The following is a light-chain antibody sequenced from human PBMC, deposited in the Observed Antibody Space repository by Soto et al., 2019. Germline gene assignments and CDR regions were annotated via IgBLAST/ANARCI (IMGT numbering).Light chain of an antibody. CDR1: SSNIGSNT. Sequence: QSVLTQPPSASGTPGQRVTISCCGSSSNIGSNTVNWYQQLPGTAPKLLIYSNNQRPSGVPDRFSGSKSGTSASLAISGLQSEDEADYYCAAWDDSLNKVFGTGTKVTVL. CDR2: SNN. V-gene: IGLV1-44*01. J-gene: IGLJ1*01. CDR3: AAWDDSLNKV.